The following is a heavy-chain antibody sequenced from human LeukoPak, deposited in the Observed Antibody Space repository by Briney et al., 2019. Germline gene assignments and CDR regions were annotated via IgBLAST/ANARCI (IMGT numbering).Heavy chain of an antibody. CDR3: ARDKDYGFDY. Sequence: PGGSLRLSCAACGFTFNTYSMNWVRQAPGKGLEWVSYINDISSTIWYADSVKGRFTISRDNTKNSLYLQMYSLRDEDTAVYYCARDKDYGFDYWGQGTLVAVSS. CDR1: GFTFNTYS. J-gene: IGHJ4*02. V-gene: IGHV3-48*02. CDR2: INDISSTI. D-gene: IGHD4/OR15-4a*01.